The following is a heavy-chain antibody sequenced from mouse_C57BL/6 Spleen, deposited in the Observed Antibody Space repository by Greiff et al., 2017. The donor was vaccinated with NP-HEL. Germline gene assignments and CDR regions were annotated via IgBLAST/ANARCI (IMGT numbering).Heavy chain of an antibody. CDR1: GYAFSSYW. J-gene: IGHJ3*01. Sequence: QVQLHQSGAELVKPGASVKISCKASGYAFSSYWMNWVKQRPGKGLEWIGQIYPGDGDTNYNGKFKGKATLTADKSSSTAYMQLSSLTSEDSAVYFCAPYYSNYEAWFAYWGQGTLVTVSA. CDR2: IYPGDGDT. V-gene: IGHV1-80*01. D-gene: IGHD2-5*01. CDR3: APYYSNYEAWFAY.